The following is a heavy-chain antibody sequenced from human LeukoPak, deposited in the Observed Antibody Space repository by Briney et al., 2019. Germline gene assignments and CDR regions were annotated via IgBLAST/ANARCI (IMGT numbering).Heavy chain of an antibody. CDR2: INPNSGGT. CDR3: ARDNWGEYYFDY. J-gene: IGHJ4*02. D-gene: IGHD7-27*01. V-gene: IGHV1-2*04. CDR1: GHTLTAYG. Sequence: EASLKVSCNTSGHTLTAYGFSWVRQAPGQGLEWMGWINPNSGGTNYAQKFQGWVTMTRDTSISTAYMELSRLRSDDTAVYYCARDNWGEYYFDYWGQGTLVTVSS.